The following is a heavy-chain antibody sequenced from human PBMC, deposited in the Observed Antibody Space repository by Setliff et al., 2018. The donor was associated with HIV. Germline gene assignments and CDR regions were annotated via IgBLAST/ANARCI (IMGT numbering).Heavy chain of an antibody. Sequence: ASVKVSCKASGYTFTTYDINWVRQAAGQGLEWMGWMNPNSGNTGYAQRFQGRLTMTRNTTISTAYMELNCLMSEDTAVYFCAIRREVVVATTRRGLDIWGQGTMVTVSS. CDR1: GYTFTTYD. J-gene: IGHJ3*02. CDR3: AIRREVVVATTRRGLDI. CDR2: MNPNSGNT. D-gene: IGHD2-15*01. V-gene: IGHV1-8*02.